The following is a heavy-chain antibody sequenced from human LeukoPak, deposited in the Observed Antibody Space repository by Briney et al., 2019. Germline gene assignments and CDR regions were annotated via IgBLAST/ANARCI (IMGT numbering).Heavy chain of an antibody. V-gene: IGHV5-51*01. J-gene: IGHJ4*02. CDR3: ARLGSVSVYSSSWYDY. CDR1: GYSFTTYW. CDR2: IYPGDSDT. Sequence: GESLKISCKGSGYSFTTYWIGWVRQMPGKGLEWMGIIYPGDSDTRYSPSFQGQVTISADKSISTAYLQWSSLKASDTAMYYCARLGSVSVYSSSWYDYWGQGTLVTVSS. D-gene: IGHD6-13*01.